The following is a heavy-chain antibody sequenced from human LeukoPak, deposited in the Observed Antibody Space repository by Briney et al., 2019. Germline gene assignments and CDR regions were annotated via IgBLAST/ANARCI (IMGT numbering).Heavy chain of an antibody. CDR2: VSYDGGSK. CDR3: ARSFGGYRPQAFDI. D-gene: IGHD3-10*01. CDR1: GFAFSSYA. J-gene: IGHJ3*02. Sequence: GGSLRLSCAASGFAFSSYAMHWVRQGPGKGLEWVALVSYDGGSKYYADSVKGRITISRDNSKNTLYLQMNSLRAEDTAVYYCARSFGGYRPQAFDIWGQGTMVTVSS. V-gene: IGHV3-30-3*01.